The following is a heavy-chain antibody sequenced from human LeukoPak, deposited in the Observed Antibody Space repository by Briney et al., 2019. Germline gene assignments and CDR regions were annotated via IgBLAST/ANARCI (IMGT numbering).Heavy chain of an antibody. D-gene: IGHD3-16*01. CDR1: GFTFDDYA. V-gene: IGHV3-9*01. Sequence: GRSLRLSCAASGFTFDDYAMHWVRQAPGKGLERVSGISWNSGSIGYADSVKGRFTISRDNAKNSLYLQMNSLRAEDTALYYCAKAGWGYQFDYWGQGTLVTVSS. CDR3: AKAGWGYQFDY. J-gene: IGHJ4*02. CDR2: ISWNSGSI.